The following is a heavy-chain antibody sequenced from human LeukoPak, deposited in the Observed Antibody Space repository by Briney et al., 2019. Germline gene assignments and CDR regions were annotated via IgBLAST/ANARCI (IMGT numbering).Heavy chain of an antibody. CDR1: GYPFTSYA. CDR3: ARVGSYGGPPVDDY. Sequence: ASVKVSCKASGYPFTSYAMHWVRQAPGQRLEWMGWINAGNGNTKYSQKFQGRVTITRDTSASTAYMELSSLRSEDTAVYYCARVGSYGGPPVDDYWGQGTLVTVSS. D-gene: IGHD4-23*01. V-gene: IGHV1-3*01. J-gene: IGHJ4*02. CDR2: INAGNGNT.